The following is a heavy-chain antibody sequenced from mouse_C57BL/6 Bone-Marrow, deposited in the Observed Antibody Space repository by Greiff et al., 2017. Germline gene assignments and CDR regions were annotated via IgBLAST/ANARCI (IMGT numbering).Heavy chain of an antibody. V-gene: IGHV1-81*01. D-gene: IGHD2-3*01. J-gene: IGHJ3*01. CDR1: GYTFTSYG. CDR2: IYPRSGNT. CDR3: ARQGWLLLTWFAY. Sequence: QVQLVESGAELARPGASVKLSCKASGYTFTSYGISWVKQRTGQGLEWIGEIYPRSGNTYYHEKFKGKATLTADKSSSTAYMELRSLTYEDSAVYFCARQGWLLLTWFAYWGQGTLVTVSA.